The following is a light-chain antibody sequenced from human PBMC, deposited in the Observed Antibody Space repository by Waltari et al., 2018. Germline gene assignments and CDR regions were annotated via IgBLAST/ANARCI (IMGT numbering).Light chain of an antibody. V-gene: IGKV4-1*01. Sequence: DIVMTQSPDSLAVSLGERATINCKSSQSLFYSSNSKNYLAWYQQKPGQSPKLLIYWASTRESGVPDRFSGSGSGTDFTLTISTLQAEDVAVYYCHQYYSLCTFGPGTKVDIK. J-gene: IGKJ3*01. CDR3: HQYYSLCT. CDR1: QSLFYSSNSKNY. CDR2: WAS.